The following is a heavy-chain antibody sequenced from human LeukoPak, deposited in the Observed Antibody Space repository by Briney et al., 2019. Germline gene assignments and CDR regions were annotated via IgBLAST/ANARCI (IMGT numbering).Heavy chain of an antibody. CDR3: ARDLGYGSGSPKY. CDR1: GFTFSSYA. V-gene: IGHV3-30-3*01. Sequence: GGSLRLSCAASGFTFSSYAMHWVRQAPGKGLEWVAVISYDGSNKYYADSVKGRFTISRDNSKNTLYLQMNSLRAEDTAVYYCARDLGYGSGSPKYWGQGTLVTVSS. J-gene: IGHJ4*02. CDR2: ISYDGSNK. D-gene: IGHD3-10*01.